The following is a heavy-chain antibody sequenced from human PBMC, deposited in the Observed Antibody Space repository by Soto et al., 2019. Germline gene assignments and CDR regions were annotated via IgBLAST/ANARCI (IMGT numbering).Heavy chain of an antibody. CDR3: ARWDYGDYARFDY. CDR1: GYTFTSHD. V-gene: IGHV1-8*01. Sequence: QVQLVQSGAEVKKSGASVKVTCKASGYTFTSHDINWVRQATGQGLEWMGWMNPNSGNTGYAQKFQGRVTMTRNTSISTAYMELSSLRSEDTAVYYCARWDYGDYARFDYWGQGTLVTVSS. CDR2: MNPNSGNT. J-gene: IGHJ4*02. D-gene: IGHD4-17*01.